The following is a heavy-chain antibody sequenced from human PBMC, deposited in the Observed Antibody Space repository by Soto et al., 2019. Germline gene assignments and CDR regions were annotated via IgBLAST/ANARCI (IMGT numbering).Heavy chain of an antibody. Sequence: QVQLVQSGAEVKKPGASVKVSCKASGYTFTGYYMHWVRQAPGQGLEWMGWINPNSGGTNYAQKFQGWVTMTRDTSISTAYMELSRLRSDDTAVYYCARVGIVGAHGYGMDVWGQGTTVTVSS. CDR2: INPNSGGT. CDR1: GYTFTGYY. CDR3: ARVGIVGAHGYGMDV. J-gene: IGHJ6*02. D-gene: IGHD1-26*01. V-gene: IGHV1-2*04.